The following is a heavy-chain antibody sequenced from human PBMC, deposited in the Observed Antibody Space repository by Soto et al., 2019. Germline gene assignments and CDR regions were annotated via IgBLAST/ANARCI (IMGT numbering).Heavy chain of an antibody. D-gene: IGHD1-1*01. CDR2: IYTAGGT. CDR1: GFTVSNTY. CDR3: ATDLQAAKGGFDP. Sequence: GGSLRLSCAASGFTVSNTYMTWVRQPPGKGLECVSVIYTAGGTNYADSVKGRFIISRDNSKNTLYLQMNSLRAEDTAVYYCATDLQAAKGGFDPWGQGTLVTVSS. V-gene: IGHV3-53*01. J-gene: IGHJ5*02.